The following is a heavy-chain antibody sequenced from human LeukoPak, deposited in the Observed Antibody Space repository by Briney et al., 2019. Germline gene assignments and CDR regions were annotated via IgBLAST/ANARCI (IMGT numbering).Heavy chain of an antibody. Sequence: ASVKVSCKASGYTFTSYDINWVRQATGQGLELMGLMNPNSGNTGYAQKFQGRVTMTRNTSISTAYMELSSLRSEDTAVYYCARDYSSGWYDFAYYYYGMDVWRQGTTVTVS. V-gene: IGHV1-8*01. CDR2: MNPNSGNT. D-gene: IGHD6-19*01. CDR3: ARDYSSGWYDFAYYYYGMDV. J-gene: IGHJ6*02. CDR1: GYTFTSYD.